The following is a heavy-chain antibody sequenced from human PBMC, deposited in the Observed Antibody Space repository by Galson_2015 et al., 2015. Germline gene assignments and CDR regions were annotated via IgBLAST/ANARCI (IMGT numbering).Heavy chain of an antibody. CDR3: ARYYLMDL. D-gene: IGHD2-15*01. V-gene: IGHV3-15*01. Sequence: SLRLSCAGSGFSFSNAWINWLRQAPGKGLEWVGRVKTKTDGGTTDYAAPVKGRYSISRDDSKNTVYLQINSLKMEDTGVYFCARYYLMDLWGQGTTVTVSS. CDR2: VKTKTDGGTT. CDR1: GFSFSNAW. J-gene: IGHJ6*02.